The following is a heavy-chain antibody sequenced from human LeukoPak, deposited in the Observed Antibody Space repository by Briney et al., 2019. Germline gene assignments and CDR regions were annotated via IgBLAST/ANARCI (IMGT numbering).Heavy chain of an antibody. D-gene: IGHD3-16*01. J-gene: IGHJ4*02. CDR2: ISSSSSTI. V-gene: IGHV3-48*04. CDR1: GFIFSSYS. Sequence: GGSLRLSCAASGFIFSSYSMNWVRQAPGKGLEWVSYISSSSSTIYYADSVKGRFTISRDNAKNSLFLQMNSLRAEDMAVYYCARDTFGVFDYWGQGTLVTVSS. CDR3: ARDTFGVFDY.